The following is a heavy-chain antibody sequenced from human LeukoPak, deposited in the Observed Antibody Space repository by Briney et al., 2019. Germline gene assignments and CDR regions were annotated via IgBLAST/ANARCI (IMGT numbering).Heavy chain of an antibody. D-gene: IGHD3-10*01. J-gene: IGHJ5*02. CDR3: ARRAPSKVRGVNNWFDP. CDR2: ISYDGSNK. V-gene: IGHV3-30*03. CDR1: GFTFSSYG. Sequence: GGSLRLSCAASGFTFSSYGMHWVRQAPGKGLEWVAVISYDGSNKYYADSVKGRFTISRDNSKNTLYLQMNSLRAEDTAVYYCARRAPSKVRGVNNWFDPWGQGTLVTVSS.